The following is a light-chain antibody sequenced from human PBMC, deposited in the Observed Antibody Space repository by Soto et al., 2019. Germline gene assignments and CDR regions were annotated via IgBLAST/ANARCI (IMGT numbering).Light chain of an antibody. V-gene: IGKV4-1*01. CDR2: WAS. J-gene: IGKJ5*01. Sequence: DIVMPQSPDSLAVPLGERATINCKSSQRVLYSSNNKNYLAWYQQKPGQPPKLLIYWASTRESGVPDRFSGSGSGTDFTLTIISLQPDDFATYYCQHSYSALITFGQGTRLEIK. CDR1: QRVLYSSNNKNY. CDR3: QHSYSALIT.